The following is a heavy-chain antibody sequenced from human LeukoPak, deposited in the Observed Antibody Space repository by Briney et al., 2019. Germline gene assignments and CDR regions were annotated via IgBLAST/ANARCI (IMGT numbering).Heavy chain of an antibody. CDR2: INHSGST. Sequence: SETLSLTCAVYGGSFSGYYWSWIRQPPGKGLEWIWEINHSGSTNYNPSLKSRVTISVDTSKNQFSLKLSSVTAADTAVYYCARKLVVPAAPAKGKGWFDPWGQGTLVTVSS. V-gene: IGHV4-34*01. D-gene: IGHD2-2*01. CDR3: ARKLVVPAAPAKGKGWFDP. CDR1: GGSFSGYY. J-gene: IGHJ5*02.